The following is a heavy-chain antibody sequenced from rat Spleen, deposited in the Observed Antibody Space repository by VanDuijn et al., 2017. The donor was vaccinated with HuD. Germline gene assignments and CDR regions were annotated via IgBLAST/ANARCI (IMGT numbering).Heavy chain of an antibody. V-gene: IGHV5-25*01. CDR1: GFTLSNFY. Sequence: EVQLVESGGGFVQPGRSMKLSCAASGFTLSNFYMAWVRQAPTKGLEWVATIGFDGGDTYYRDSVKGRFTISRDNAKSTLYLQMDSLRSEDTATYYCARMYTTDYYWYFDFWGPGTMVTVSS. D-gene: IGHD1-6*01. J-gene: IGHJ1*01. CDR3: ARMYTTDYYWYFDF. CDR2: IGFDGGDT.